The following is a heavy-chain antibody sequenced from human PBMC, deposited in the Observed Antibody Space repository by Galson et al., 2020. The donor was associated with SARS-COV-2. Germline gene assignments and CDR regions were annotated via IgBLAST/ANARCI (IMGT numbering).Heavy chain of an antibody. D-gene: IGHD3-9*01. CDR2: IYYSESN. J-gene: IGHJ4*02. Sequence: SDTLSLTCPVSGGSISSSSYYWCWIRQPPGEGLEWIGSIYYSESNYYNPSLTSRVTMSVDTSKNQFSLKLSSVTAADTAVYYCARQILTGYYSFYYFDYWGQGTLVTVSS. V-gene: IGHV4-39*01. CDR1: GGSISSSSYY. CDR3: ARQILTGYYSFYYFDY.